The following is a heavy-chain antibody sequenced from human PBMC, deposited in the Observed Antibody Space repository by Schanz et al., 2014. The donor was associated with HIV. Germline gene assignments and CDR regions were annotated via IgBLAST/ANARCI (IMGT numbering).Heavy chain of an antibody. CDR3: VRVRSPRVKIVVVMDYYYYAMDV. Sequence: QVQLVESGGALVNPGSSLRLSCAASGFPFNGYYMSWIRQAPGKGLEWVSSISSSSSYIYYADSMKGRFTISRDNAKNSLYLQMNSLRAEDTAVYYCVRVRSPRVKIVVVMDYYYYAMDVWGQGTTVTVSS. CDR2: ISSSSSYI. CDR1: GFPFNGYY. V-gene: IGHV3-11*06. J-gene: IGHJ6*02. D-gene: IGHD3-22*01.